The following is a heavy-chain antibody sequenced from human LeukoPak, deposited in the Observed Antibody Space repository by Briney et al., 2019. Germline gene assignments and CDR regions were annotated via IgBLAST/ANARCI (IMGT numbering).Heavy chain of an antibody. CDR3: ARDNSVGETAWWFDP. D-gene: IGHD1-26*01. J-gene: IGHJ5*02. Sequence: GASVKVSCKASGYTFTGYHMHWVRQAPGQGLEWMGLINPSGSSTTYAQKFQGRVTMTRDMFTSTDYMELTSLTSDDTAVYYCARDNSVGETAWWFDPWGQGTLVTVSS. V-gene: IGHV1-46*01. CDR2: INPSGSST. CDR1: GYTFTGYH.